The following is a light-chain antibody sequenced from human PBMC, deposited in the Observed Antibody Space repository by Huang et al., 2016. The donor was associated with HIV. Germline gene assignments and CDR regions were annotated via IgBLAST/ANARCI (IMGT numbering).Light chain of an antibody. J-gene: IGKJ1*01. CDR1: QSVSSSY. Sequence: EIVLTQSPGTLSLSPGERATRSCRASQSVSSSYLAWYQQKPGQAPRRLIYGASSRATGIPDRFSGRGSGTDFTLTISRLEPEDFAVYYCQQYGSSPRTFGQGTKVEIK. CDR3: QQYGSSPRT. CDR2: GAS. V-gene: IGKV3-20*01.